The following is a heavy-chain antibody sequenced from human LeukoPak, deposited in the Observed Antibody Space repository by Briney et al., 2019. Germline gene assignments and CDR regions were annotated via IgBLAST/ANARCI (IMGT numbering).Heavy chain of an antibody. Sequence: GGSLRLSCAASGFTFDDYAMHWVRHAPGKGLEWVSGISWNSGSIGYADSVKGRFTISRDNAKNSLYLQMNSLRAEDTALYYCAKDMKMNYYYGMDVWGQGTTVTVSS. CDR1: GFTFDDYA. V-gene: IGHV3-9*01. D-gene: IGHD5-24*01. J-gene: IGHJ6*02. CDR3: AKDMKMNYYYGMDV. CDR2: ISWNSGSI.